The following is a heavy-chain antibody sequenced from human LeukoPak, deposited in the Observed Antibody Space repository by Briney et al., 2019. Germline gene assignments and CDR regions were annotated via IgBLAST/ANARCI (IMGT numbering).Heavy chain of an antibody. V-gene: IGHV3-11*01. J-gene: IGHJ5*02. Sequence: GGSLRLSCAASGFTFSDYYMNWLRQAPGRGLEWVSYISNTGSAKYYADSVKGRFTISRDNAKNSMYLGMNSLRAEDTAVYYCASDSSGYFGPWGQGTLVTVSS. D-gene: IGHD3-22*01. CDR2: ISNTGSAK. CDR3: ASDSSGYFGP. CDR1: GFTFSDYY.